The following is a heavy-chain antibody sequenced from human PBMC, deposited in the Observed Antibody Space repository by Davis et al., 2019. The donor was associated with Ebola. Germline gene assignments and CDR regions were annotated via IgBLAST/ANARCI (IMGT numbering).Heavy chain of an antibody. V-gene: IGHV4-61*09. CDR2: IYTSGIT. J-gene: IGHJ4*02. CDR1: GDSISSGTSY. CDR3: AKMRGRYYGGFDY. Sequence: SETLSLTCTVSGDSISSGTSYWSWIRQPAGKGLEWIGHIYTSGITNYNPSLTSRVTISVDTSKNQFSLKLSSVTAADTAVFYCAKMRGRYYGGFDYWGQGTLVTVSS. D-gene: IGHD1-26*01.